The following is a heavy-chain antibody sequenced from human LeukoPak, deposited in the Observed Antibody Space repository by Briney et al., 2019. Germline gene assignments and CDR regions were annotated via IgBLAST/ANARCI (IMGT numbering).Heavy chain of an antibody. Sequence: PSQILSLTCTVSGGSISSGGYYWSWIRQHPGKGLEWIGYIYYSGSTYYNPSLKSRVTISVDTSKNQFSLKLSSVTAADTAVYYCARDGYSGYDLRYWGQGTLVTVSS. CDR2: IYYSGST. CDR3: ARDGYSGYDLRY. CDR1: GGSISSGGYY. D-gene: IGHD5-12*01. J-gene: IGHJ4*02. V-gene: IGHV4-31*03.